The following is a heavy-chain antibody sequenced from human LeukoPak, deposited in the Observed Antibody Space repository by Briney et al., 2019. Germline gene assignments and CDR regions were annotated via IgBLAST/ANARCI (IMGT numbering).Heavy chain of an antibody. Sequence: GGSLRLSCAASGFTFSNSAMSWVRQAPGKGLGWVASIGGSGYNTYYADSVKGRFTISRDNSKNMLYLQINSLRAEDTAVYYCAKDRDSSGYYQGGDFDYWGQGTLVTVSS. J-gene: IGHJ4*02. CDR2: IGGSGYNT. CDR3: AKDRDSSGYYQGGDFDY. D-gene: IGHD3-22*01. V-gene: IGHV3-23*01. CDR1: GFTFSNSA.